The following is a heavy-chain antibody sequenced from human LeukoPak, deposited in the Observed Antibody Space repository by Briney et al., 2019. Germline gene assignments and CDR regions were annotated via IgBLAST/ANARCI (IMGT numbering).Heavy chain of an antibody. V-gene: IGHV3-23*01. CDR2: ISGSGGST. Sequence: GGTLRLSCAASGFTFSSYGMSWVRQAPGKGLEWVSAISGSGGSTYYADSVKGRFTNSRDNSKNTLYLQMNSLRAEDTAVYYCAKVMVATTRAFDYWGQGTLVTVSS. CDR3: AKVMVATTRAFDY. J-gene: IGHJ4*02. D-gene: IGHD5-12*01. CDR1: GFTFSSYG.